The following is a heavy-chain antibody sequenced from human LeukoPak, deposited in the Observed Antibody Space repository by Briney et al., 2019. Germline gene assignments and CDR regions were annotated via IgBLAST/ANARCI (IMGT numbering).Heavy chain of an antibody. D-gene: IGHD6-13*01. CDR1: GGSLSSYY. CDR3: ARYMAATGPFDY. V-gene: IGHV4-59*08. J-gene: IGHJ4*02. CDR2: IYHSGST. Sequence: SETLSLTCTVSGGSLSSYYWSWTGHPQGKGLEWSGFIYHSGSTSYNPSLKSRVTISVDTSKNQFSLKLTSVTAADTAVYYCARYMAATGPFDYWGQGTLVTVSS.